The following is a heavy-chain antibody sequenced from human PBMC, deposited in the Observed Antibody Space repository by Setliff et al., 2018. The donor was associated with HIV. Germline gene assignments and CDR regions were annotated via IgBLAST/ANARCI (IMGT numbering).Heavy chain of an antibody. CDR3: ATRAYDSRGYLSSRVSGAAFDL. J-gene: IGHJ3*01. Sequence: GASVKVSCKVSGYTPTELSIHWVRQAPGKGLEGRGGFDHQYDKTLYAQKFQGRVTMSEDTSTDTAYMELRSLRSEDTAVYYCATRAYDSRGYLSSRVSGAAFDLWGQGTMVTVSS. D-gene: IGHD3-22*01. CDR1: GYTPTELS. CDR2: FDHQYDKT. V-gene: IGHV1-24*01.